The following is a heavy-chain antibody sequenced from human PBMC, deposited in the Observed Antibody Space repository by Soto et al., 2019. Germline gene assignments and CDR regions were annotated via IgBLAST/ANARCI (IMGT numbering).Heavy chain of an antibody. D-gene: IGHD2-15*01. CDR2: ISPNNDNT. J-gene: IGHJ6*02. V-gene: IGHV1-18*01. CDR1: GYTFTSYG. Sequence: QVQLVQSGAELKKPGASVKVSCKASGYTFTSYGISWVRQAPGQGLEWMAWISPNNDNTNYAQRLQGRVTMTTDTSTSTVYMELRSLISDDTAVYYCAREYSGGGMDVWGQGTTVTVSS. CDR3: AREYSGGGMDV.